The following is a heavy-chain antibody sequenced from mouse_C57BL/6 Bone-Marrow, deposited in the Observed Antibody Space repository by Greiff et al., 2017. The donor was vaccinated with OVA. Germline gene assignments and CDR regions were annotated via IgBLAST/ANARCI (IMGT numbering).Heavy chain of an antibody. CDR3: ARGGGAWFAY. V-gene: IGHV5-4*03. CDR2: ISDGGSYT. J-gene: IGHJ3*01. D-gene: IGHD1-1*02. CDR1: GFTFSSYA. Sequence: EVKVEESGGGLVKPGGSLKLSCAASGFTFSSYAMSWVRQTPEKRLEWVATISDGGSYTYYPDNVKGRFTISRDNAKNNLYLQMSHLKSEDTAMYYCARGGGAWFAYWGQGTLVTVSA.